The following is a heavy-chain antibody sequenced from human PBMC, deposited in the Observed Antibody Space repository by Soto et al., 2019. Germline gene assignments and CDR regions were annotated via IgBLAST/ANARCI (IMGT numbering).Heavy chain of an antibody. J-gene: IGHJ4*02. Sequence: QVQLQESGPGLVKPSETLSLTCTVSGGSVSSSHYYWSWIRQPPGKGLEWIGYIYYSGSTDYNPSLKSRVSISVDTSKNQFSLQVNSVSAADTAVYFCARGARRATRIYYFDFWGQGTLVTVSS. CDR1: GGSVSSSHYY. CDR2: IYYSGST. CDR3: ARGARRATRIYYFDF. D-gene: IGHD1-26*01. V-gene: IGHV4-61*01.